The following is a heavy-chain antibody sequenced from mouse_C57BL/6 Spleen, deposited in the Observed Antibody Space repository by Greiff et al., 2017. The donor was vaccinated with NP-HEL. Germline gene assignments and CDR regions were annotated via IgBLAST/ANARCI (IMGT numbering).Heavy chain of an antibody. Sequence: QVQLQQPGAELVKPGASVQLSCKASGYTFTSSWMHWVKQRPGQGLEWIGMIHPNSGSTNYNEKFKSKATLTVDKSSSTAYMQLSSLTSEDAAVYYCARWGLLRGLFAYWGQGTLVTVSA. CDR1: GYTFTSSW. V-gene: IGHV1-64*01. J-gene: IGHJ3*01. CDR3: ARWGLLRGLFAY. D-gene: IGHD1-1*01. CDR2: IHPNSGST.